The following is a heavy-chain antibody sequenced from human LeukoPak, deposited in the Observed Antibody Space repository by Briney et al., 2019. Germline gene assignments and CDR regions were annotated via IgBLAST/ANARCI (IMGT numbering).Heavy chain of an antibody. J-gene: IGHJ5*02. CDR2: IYYSGST. CDR3: ALRLAAAAGAWFDP. Sequence: SETLSLTCTVSGGSISSGDYYWGWIRQPPGKGLEWIGYIYYSGSTYYNPSLKSRVTISVDTSKNQFSLKLSSVTAADTAVYYCALRLAAAAGAWFDPWGQGTLVTVSS. CDR1: GGSISSGDYY. D-gene: IGHD6-13*01. V-gene: IGHV4-30-4*08.